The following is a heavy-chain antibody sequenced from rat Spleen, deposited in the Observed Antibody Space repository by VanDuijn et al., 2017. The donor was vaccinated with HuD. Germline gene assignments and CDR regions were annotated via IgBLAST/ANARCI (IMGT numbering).Heavy chain of an antibody. CDR3: ARKGTYYGYNYYVMDA. Sequence: EVQLVESGGGLVQPGRSMKLSCAASGFTFSNYYMAWVRQAPTKGLAWVASISTGGGNTYYRDSVKGRFTIARDNAKSTLYLQMDSLRSEDTATYYCARKGTYYGYNYYVMDAWGQGASVTVSS. D-gene: IGHD1-9*01. CDR2: ISTGGGNT. V-gene: IGHV5-25*01. CDR1: GFTFSNYY. J-gene: IGHJ4*01.